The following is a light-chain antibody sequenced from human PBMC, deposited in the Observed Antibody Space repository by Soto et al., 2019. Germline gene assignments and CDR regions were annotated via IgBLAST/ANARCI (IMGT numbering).Light chain of an antibody. Sequence: DIQMNQAPSSLSASVGDRVTITCRASQGISSYLAWYQQKPGKVPTLLIYAASTLQSGVPSRFSGSGSGTDVTLTISSLQPEDVATYYCQKYNSALFTFGPGTKVDIK. CDR1: QGISSY. CDR3: QKYNSALFT. J-gene: IGKJ3*01. CDR2: AAS. V-gene: IGKV1-27*01.